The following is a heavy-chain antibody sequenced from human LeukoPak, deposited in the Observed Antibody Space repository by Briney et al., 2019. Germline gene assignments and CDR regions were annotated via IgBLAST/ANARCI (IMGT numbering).Heavy chain of an antibody. D-gene: IGHD2-15*01. J-gene: IGHJ4*02. CDR2: ISYDASNK. V-gene: IGHV3-30*04. Sequence: GGSLRLSCAASGFTFSSYAMHWVRQAPGKGLEWVAVISYDASNKYYADSVKGRFTISRDNSKNTLYLQMNSLRAEDTAVYYCAREKGYCSGGSCYSRLGFDYWGQGTLVTVSS. CDR1: GFTFSSYA. CDR3: AREKGYCSGGSCYSRLGFDY.